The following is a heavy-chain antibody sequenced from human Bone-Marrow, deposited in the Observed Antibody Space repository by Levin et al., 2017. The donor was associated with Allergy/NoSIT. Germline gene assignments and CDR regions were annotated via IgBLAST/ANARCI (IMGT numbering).Heavy chain of an antibody. V-gene: IGHV4-38-2*02. Sequence: NPSETLSLTCTVSGYSISSGYYWGWIRQPPGKGLEWIGSIYHSGSTYYNPSLKSRVTISVDTSKNQFSLKLSSVTAADTAVYYCARELGALDFDWFRHSNWFDPWGQGTLVTVSS. D-gene: IGHD3-9*01. J-gene: IGHJ5*02. CDR3: ARELGALDFDWFRHSNWFDP. CDR1: GYSISSGYY. CDR2: IYHSGST.